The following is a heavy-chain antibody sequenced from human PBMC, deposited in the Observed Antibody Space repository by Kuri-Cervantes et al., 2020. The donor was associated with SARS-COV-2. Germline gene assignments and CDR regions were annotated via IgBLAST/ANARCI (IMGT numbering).Heavy chain of an antibody. J-gene: IGHJ6*02. D-gene: IGHD6-19*01. Sequence: SVNDSCMASVGILISDLISWVRLAPGQGPEWMGGNIPVLRTANYAQKFHGRVTITADKSTSTAYMELHRLRSEDPTVYYCAIGEGLKGVAEADNFGMAVWGQGTTVTVSS. CDR3: AIGEGLKGVAEADNFGMAV. CDR1: VGILISDL. V-gene: IGHV1-69*10. CDR2: NIPVLRTA.